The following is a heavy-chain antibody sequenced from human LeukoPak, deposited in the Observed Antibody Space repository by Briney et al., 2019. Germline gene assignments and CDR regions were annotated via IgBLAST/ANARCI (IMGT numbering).Heavy chain of an antibody. CDR3: ARDFKDSSSSLVYYYYYYMDV. V-gene: IGHV4-4*07. D-gene: IGHD6-6*01. Sequence: PSETLSLTCTVSGGSISSYYWSWIRQPAGKGLEWIGRIYTSGSTNYNPSLKSRVTMLVDTSKNQFSLKLSSVTAADTAVYYCARDFKDSSSSLVYYYYYYMDVWGKGTTVTVSS. CDR2: IYTSGST. CDR1: GGSISSYY. J-gene: IGHJ6*03.